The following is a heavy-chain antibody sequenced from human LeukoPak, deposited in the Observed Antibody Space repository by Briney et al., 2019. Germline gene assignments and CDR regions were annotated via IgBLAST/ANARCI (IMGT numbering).Heavy chain of an antibody. D-gene: IGHD1-26*01. J-gene: IGHJ4*02. CDR1: GGSISSGGYS. CDR3: ARIEYSGPLDY. V-gene: IGHV4-30-4*07. CDR2: IYYSGST. Sequence: SETLSLTCAVSGGSISSGGYSWSWIRQTPGKGLEWIGYIYYSGSTYYNPSLKSRVSISVDTSKNQFSLKLSSVTAADTAVYYCARIEYSGPLDYWGQGTLVTVSS.